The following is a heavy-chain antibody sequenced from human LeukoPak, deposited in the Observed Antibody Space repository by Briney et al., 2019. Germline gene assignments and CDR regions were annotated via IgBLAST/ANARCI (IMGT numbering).Heavy chain of an antibody. D-gene: IGHD4-23*01. CDR3: AKDPTVDDAFDI. CDR1: GFTFSGYA. J-gene: IGHJ3*02. Sequence: GGSLRLSCAASGFTFSGYAMSWVRQAPGKGLEWVSAISGSGGSTYYADSVKGRFTISRDNSKNTLYLQMNSLRAEDTAVYCCAKDPTVDDAFDIWGQGTMVTVSS. CDR2: ISGSGGST. V-gene: IGHV3-23*01.